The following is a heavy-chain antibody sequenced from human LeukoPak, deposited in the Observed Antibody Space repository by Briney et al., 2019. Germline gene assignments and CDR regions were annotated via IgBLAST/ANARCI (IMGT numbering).Heavy chain of an antibody. CDR3: AELGITMIGGV. V-gene: IGHV3-64*01. D-gene: IGHD3-10*02. J-gene: IGHJ6*04. Sequence: GGSLRLSCAASGFTFSSYAMHWVRQAPGKGLEYVSAISSNGGSTYYANSVKGRFTISRDNSKNTLYLQMNRLRAEDTAVYYCAELGITMIGGVWGKGTTVTISS. CDR1: GFTFSSYA. CDR2: ISSNGGST.